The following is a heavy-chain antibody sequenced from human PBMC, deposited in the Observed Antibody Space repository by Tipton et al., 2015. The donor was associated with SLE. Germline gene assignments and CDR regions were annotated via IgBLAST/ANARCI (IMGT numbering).Heavy chain of an antibody. CDR3: VRDPLRDYIQRKDWYFDL. J-gene: IGHJ2*01. Sequence: TLSLTCTVSGGPISSPVYYWGWIRQSPGKRLEWIGSIYHRMSTYYNPSLKSRVTISIDTSKNQFSLKMTSVTAADTAIYYCVRDPLRDYIQRKDWYFDLWGRGTLVTVSS. CDR1: GGPISSPVYY. V-gene: IGHV4-39*07. CDR2: IYHRMST. D-gene: IGHD4-11*01.